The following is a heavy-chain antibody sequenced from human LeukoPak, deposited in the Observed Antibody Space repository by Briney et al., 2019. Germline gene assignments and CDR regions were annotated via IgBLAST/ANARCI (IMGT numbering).Heavy chain of an antibody. CDR2: IGTASDT. CDR1: GFTFSTYE. Sequence: SGGSLRLSCAASGFTFSTYEMHWVRQTTGKGLEWISAIGTASDTFYSGSVEGRFTIPRENAKNSFYLQMNSLRAGDTAVYYCAREATDCTGGVCSFDYWGQGALVTVSS. CDR3: AREATDCTGGVCSFDY. J-gene: IGHJ4*02. D-gene: IGHD2-8*02. V-gene: IGHV3-13*01.